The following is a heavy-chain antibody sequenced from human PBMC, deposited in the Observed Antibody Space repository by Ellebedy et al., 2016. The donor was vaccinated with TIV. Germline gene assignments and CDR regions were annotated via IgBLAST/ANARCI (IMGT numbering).Heavy chain of an antibody. D-gene: IGHD3-22*01. CDR3: AKRYYDSSGYYYPLDY. CDR1: GYTFTGYK. J-gene: IGHJ4*02. Sequence: ASVKVSXXASGYTFTGYKMHWVRQAPGQGLEWLGWINPNSGGTNYAQKFQGRVTMTRDTSISTAYMELSRLRSDDTAVYYCAKRYYDSSGYYYPLDYWGQGTLVTVSS. CDR2: INPNSGGT. V-gene: IGHV1-2*02.